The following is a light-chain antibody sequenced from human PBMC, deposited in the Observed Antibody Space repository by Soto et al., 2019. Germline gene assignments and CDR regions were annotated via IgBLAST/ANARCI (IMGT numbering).Light chain of an antibody. CDR3: QKYNSYSTWT. Sequence: DIQMTQSPSTLSASVGDRVTITCRASQSISIWLAWYQQKPGSAPKLLIYKASTLESGVPSRFSGSGSGTEFTLTISSLQPDDFATYYCQKYNSYSTWTFGQGTKVEIK. CDR2: KAS. J-gene: IGKJ1*01. CDR1: QSISIW. V-gene: IGKV1-5*03.